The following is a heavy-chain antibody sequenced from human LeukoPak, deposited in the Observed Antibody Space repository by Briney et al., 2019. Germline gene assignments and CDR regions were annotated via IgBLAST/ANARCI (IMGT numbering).Heavy chain of an antibody. CDR3: ARVNINNWHSCDY. CDR2: IYHSGSP. CDR1: GGSISSNNW. V-gene: IGHV4-4*02. J-gene: IGHJ4*02. Sequence: SETLSLTCAVSGGSISSNNWWGWVRQPPGKGLEWIGEIYHSGSPNYNPSPKSRVTISVDKSRNHFSLNLSSVTAADTAVYYCARVNINNWHSCDYWGQGTLVTVSS. D-gene: IGHD1-1*01.